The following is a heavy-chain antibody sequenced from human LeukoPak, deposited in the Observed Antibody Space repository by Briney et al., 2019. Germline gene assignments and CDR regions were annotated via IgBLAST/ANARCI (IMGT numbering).Heavy chain of an antibody. CDR3: ARAKLAAAVPGY. CDR2: IKQDGSEK. J-gene: IGHJ4*02. V-gene: IGHV3-7*03. CDR1: GFTFNTYW. D-gene: IGHD6-13*01. Sequence: GGSLRPSCAASGFTFNTYWMSWVRQAPGKGLEWVANIKQDGSEKYYVDSVKGRFTISRDNAKNSLYLQMNSLRAEDTAVYYCARAKLAAAVPGYWDQGTLVTVSS.